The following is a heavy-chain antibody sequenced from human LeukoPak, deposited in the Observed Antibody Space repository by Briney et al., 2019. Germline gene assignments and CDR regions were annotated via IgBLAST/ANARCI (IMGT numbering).Heavy chain of an antibody. CDR1: GFTFSTYA. CDR3: AKTSRGNSGYDSPFHY. D-gene: IGHD5-12*01. J-gene: IGHJ4*02. V-gene: IGHV3-23*01. CDR2: VRGSGTDT. Sequence: GGSLRLSCAASGFTFSTYAMSWVRQAPGKGLEWVSAVRGSGTDTYYADSVKGRFTISRDNSKNTLYLQMNSLRAEDTAIYYCAKTSRGNSGYDSPFHYWGQGTLVTVS.